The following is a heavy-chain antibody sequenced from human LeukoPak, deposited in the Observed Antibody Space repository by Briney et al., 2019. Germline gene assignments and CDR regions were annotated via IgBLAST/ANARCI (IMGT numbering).Heavy chain of an antibody. CDR1: GYTFTSYG. CDR3: ARISPFTSVAFDI. V-gene: IGHV1-18*01. D-gene: IGHD2/OR15-2a*01. J-gene: IGHJ3*02. Sequence: ASVKVSCKAPGYTFTSYGISWVRQAPGQGLEWMGWISAYNGNTNYAQKFQGRVTMTRNTSISTAYMELSSLRSEDTAVYYCARISPFTSVAFDIWGQGTMVTVSS. CDR2: ISAYNGNT.